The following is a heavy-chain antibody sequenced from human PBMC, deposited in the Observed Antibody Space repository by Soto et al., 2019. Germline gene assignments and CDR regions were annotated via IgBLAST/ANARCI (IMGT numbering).Heavy chain of an antibody. V-gene: IGHV4-34*01. J-gene: IGHJ6*02. D-gene: IGHD5-18*01. CDR1: GGSFSGYY. CDR3: ARGIWIRGYYYYGMDV. Sequence: SETLSLTCAVYGGSFSGYYWSWIRQPPGKGLEWIGEINHSGSTNYNPSLKSRVTISVDTSKNQFSLKLSSVTAADTAVYYCARGIWIRGYYYYGMDVWSQGTTVTVSS. CDR2: INHSGST.